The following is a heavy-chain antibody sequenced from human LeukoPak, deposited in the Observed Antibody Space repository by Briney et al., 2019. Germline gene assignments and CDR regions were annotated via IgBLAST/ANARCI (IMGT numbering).Heavy chain of an antibody. CDR2: IYYSGST. CDR1: GGSIRNYY. V-gene: IGHV4-59*01. D-gene: IGHD5-18*01. J-gene: IGHJ4*02. CDR3: ARVVYSFGAWYFDY. Sequence: SETLSLTCTVSGGSIRNYYWGWIRQPPGKGLEWIGRIYYSGSTNYNPSLKSRVTISVDTSKNQFSLKLSSVTAADTAVYFCARVVYSFGAWYFDYWGQGALVTVSS.